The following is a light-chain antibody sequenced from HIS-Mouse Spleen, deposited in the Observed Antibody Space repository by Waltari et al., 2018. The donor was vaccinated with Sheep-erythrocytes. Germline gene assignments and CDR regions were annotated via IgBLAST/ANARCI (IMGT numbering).Light chain of an antibody. J-gene: IGKJ2*01. Sequence: AIQMTQSLSSLSASVGDRVTITCRASQGIRNDLGLYQQKPGKAPKLLIYAPSRLQSGVPSRVSGSGSGTDFTLTISSLQPEDFSTYYCLQDYNYPYTFGQGTKREIK. CDR3: LQDYNYPYT. CDR1: QGIRND. V-gene: IGKV1-6*01. CDR2: APS.